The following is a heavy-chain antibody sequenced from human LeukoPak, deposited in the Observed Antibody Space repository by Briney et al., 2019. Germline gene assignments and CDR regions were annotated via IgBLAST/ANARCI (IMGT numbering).Heavy chain of an antibody. Sequence: GGSLRLSCAASGFTFSSYSMNWVRQAPGKGLEWVSSISSSSSYIYYADSVKGRFTISRDNAKNSLYLQMNGLRAEDTAVYYCARDRYDILTGHYSGLDYWGQGTLVTVSS. V-gene: IGHV3-21*01. CDR3: ARDRYDILTGHYSGLDY. J-gene: IGHJ4*02. CDR2: ISSSSSYI. CDR1: GFTFSSYS. D-gene: IGHD3-9*01.